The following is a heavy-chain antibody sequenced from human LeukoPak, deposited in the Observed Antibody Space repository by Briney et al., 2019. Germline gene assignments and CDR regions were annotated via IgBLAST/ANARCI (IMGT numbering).Heavy chain of an antibody. J-gene: IGHJ6*03. CDR1: GYSFTSYW. CDR3: ARLKGYYYYYMDV. V-gene: IGHV5-51*01. CDR2: IYPGDSDT. Sequence: GESLKISCRGSGYSFTSYWIGWVRQMPGKGLEWMGIIYPGDSDTRYSPSFQGQVTISADKSISTAYPQWSSLKASDTAMYYCARLKGYYYYYMDVWGKGTTVTVSS.